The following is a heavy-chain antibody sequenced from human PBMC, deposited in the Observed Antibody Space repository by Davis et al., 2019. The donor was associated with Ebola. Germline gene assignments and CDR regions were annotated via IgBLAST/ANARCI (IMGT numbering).Heavy chain of an antibody. D-gene: IGHD5-18*01. CDR1: GYTFTAHY. CDR2: INPNSGDT. J-gene: IGHJ4*02. Sequence: ASVKVSCKTSGYTFTAHYLHWVRQAPRQGLEWVGWINPNSGDTNLAQNFQGTVTLTRDTSTNTAYLELTRPTSEDTAMYYCARVVISDTVIAYYFDYWGQGTLVTVSS. CDR3: ARVVISDTVIAYYFDY. V-gene: IGHV1-2*02.